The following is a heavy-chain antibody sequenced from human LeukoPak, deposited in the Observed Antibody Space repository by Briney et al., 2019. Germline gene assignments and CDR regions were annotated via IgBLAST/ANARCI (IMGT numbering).Heavy chain of an antibody. V-gene: IGHV1-69*04. CDR2: IIPILGIA. J-gene: IGHJ4*02. CDR1: GGTFSSYA. CDR3: AEEGPGDFDF. D-gene: IGHD7-27*01. Sequence: SVKVSCKASGGTFSSYAISWVRQAPGQGLEWMGRIIPILGIANYAQKFQGRVTMTADTSTSTVYMELRSLKSDDTAIYYCAEEGPGDFDFWGQGTLGTVSS.